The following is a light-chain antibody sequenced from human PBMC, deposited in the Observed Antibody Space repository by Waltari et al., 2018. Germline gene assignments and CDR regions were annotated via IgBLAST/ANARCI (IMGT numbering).Light chain of an antibody. Sequence: IQLTQSPSSLSASVGDRVTITCRASQGIRSYLAWYQQKPGKAPNLLIYAASTWQSGVPSRFSGSGSGTDFTLTISSLQPEDFATYYCQQLNSYPYTFGQGTKLEIK. CDR1: QGIRSY. CDR2: AAS. J-gene: IGKJ2*01. V-gene: IGKV1-9*01. CDR3: QQLNSYPYT.